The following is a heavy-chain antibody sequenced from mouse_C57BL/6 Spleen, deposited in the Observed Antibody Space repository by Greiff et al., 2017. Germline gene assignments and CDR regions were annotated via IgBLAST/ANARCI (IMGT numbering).Heavy chain of an antibody. V-gene: IGHV1-72*01. J-gene: IGHJ4*01. Sequence: QVQLKQPGAELVKPGASVKLSCKASGYTFTSYWMHWVKQRPGRGLEWIGRIEPNSGGTKYNEKFKSKDTLTVDKPSSTAYMQLSSLTSEDSAVYDCARWGNGNYVGYAMDYWGQGTSVTVAS. D-gene: IGHD2-1*01. CDR2: IEPNSGGT. CDR3: ARWGNGNYVGYAMDY. CDR1: GYTFTSYW.